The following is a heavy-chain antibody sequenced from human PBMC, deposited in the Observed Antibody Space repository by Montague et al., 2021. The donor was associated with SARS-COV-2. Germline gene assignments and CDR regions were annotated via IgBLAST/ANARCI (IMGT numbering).Heavy chain of an antibody. CDR1: GDSVSRSY. CDR2: ISYIGST. V-gene: IGHV4-59*08. J-gene: IGHJ4*02. D-gene: IGHD3-22*01. Sequence: SETLSLTCTVSGDSVSRSYWSWIRQTPGKGLEWLAYISYIGSTNHNPSLKSRVTISVDTPQNQFSLKLSAVTAADTGVYYCVRHSGYYDRSGYYDYWGRGTLVTVSS. CDR3: VRHSGYYDRSGYYDY.